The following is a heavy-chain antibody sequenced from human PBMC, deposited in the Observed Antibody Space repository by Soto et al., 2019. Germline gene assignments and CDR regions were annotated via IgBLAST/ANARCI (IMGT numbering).Heavy chain of an antibody. CDR3: ARHCSGGSCYLNFDY. CDR2: IYYSGGT. CDR1: GGSISSYY. D-gene: IGHD2-15*01. V-gene: IGHV4-59*08. Sequence: SETLSLTCTVSGGSISSYYWSWIRQPPGKGLEWIGYIYYSGGTNYNPSLKSRVTISVDTSKNQFSLKLGSVTAADTAVYYCARHCSGGSCYLNFDYWGQGTLVTVSS. J-gene: IGHJ4*02.